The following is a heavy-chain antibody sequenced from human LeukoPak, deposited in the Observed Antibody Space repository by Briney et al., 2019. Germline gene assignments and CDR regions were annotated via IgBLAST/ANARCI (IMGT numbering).Heavy chain of an antibody. J-gene: IGHJ4*02. CDR1: GFTFSDAW. Sequence: GGSLRLSCAASGFTFSDAWMSWVRQAPGKGLEWVARIKSQTHGGTTDYAAPVKGRLTISRDDSESTLYLQMNDLRTEDTAVYYCTGPTYVVDYWGQGTLVTVSS. CDR2: IKSQTHGGTT. D-gene: IGHD3-16*01. CDR3: TGPTYVVDY. V-gene: IGHV3-15*01.